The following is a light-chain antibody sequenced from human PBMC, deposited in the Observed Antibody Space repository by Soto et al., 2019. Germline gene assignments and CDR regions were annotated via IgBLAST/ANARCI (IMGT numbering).Light chain of an antibody. CDR3: MQTLQPPWT. J-gene: IGKJ1*01. CDR1: QSLFHRNGYNY. V-gene: IGKV2-28*01. Sequence: EIVMTQSPLSPPVTPGEPASISCRCSQSLFHRNGYNYLDWYLQKPGQPPQLLIYLGSNRASGVPDRFSGSGSGTDFTLKISRVEAEDVGIYYCMQTLQPPWTFGQGTKVEFK. CDR2: LGS.